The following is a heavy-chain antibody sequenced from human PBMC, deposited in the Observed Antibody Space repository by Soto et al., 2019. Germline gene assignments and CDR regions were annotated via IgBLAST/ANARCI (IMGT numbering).Heavy chain of an antibody. CDR3: TTPTYASRQAGTIFGPADY. J-gene: IGHJ4*02. CDR2: ISGGSGST. V-gene: IGHV3-23*01. Sequence: VQILQSGGGLVQPGGSLRLSCAASGFSFSTYAMSWVRQTPGKGLEWVSAISGGSGSTNYADSVKGRFTISRDNSKNAVYLQMNALRAEDTALYYCTTPTYASRQAGTIFGPADYWGQGALVTVSS. D-gene: IGHD3-3*01. CDR1: GFSFSTYA.